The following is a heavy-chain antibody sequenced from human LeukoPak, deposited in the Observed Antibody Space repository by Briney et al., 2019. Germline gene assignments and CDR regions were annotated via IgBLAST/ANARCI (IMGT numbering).Heavy chain of an antibody. J-gene: IGHJ4*02. V-gene: IGHV3-74*01. Sequence: GASLLLSCAASGFTFSSYWMNCVRPPPGKGRVSFSRITGDGSTTKYADSVKGRFTISRDNAKNTLYLQMSSLRAEDTAVYYCAKRSGDYWGQGTLVTISS. CDR2: ITGDGSTT. CDR1: GFTFSSYW. CDR3: AKRSGDY. D-gene: IGHD1-1*01.